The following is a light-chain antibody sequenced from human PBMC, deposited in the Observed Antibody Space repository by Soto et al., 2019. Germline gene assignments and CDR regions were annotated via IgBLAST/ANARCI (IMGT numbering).Light chain of an antibody. CDR2: GAS. CDR1: QDLRND. V-gene: IGKV1-6*01. CDR3: LQDYSHPFT. Sequence: AIQMTQSPSSLSASVGDRVTITCRARQDLRNDLGWFQQKPGKAPRLLIYGASSLQSGVPSRFSGSGSGTDFTLTISSLQPEDFATDYGLQDYSHPFTCGQGTKLEIK. J-gene: IGKJ2*01.